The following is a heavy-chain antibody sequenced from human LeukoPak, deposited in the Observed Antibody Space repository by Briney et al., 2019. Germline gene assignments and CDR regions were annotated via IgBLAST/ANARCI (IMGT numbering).Heavy chain of an antibody. V-gene: IGHV3-73*01. D-gene: IGHD1-26*01. CDR3: TRDSGTYNWLDP. Sequence: GGSLRLSCVASGFTFSDSAIHWVRQSSGKGLEWIGHMDKETNLYATALAASVKGRFTISRDDSKNTAYLHMNSLKTEDTALYYCTRDSGTYNWLDPWGQGTLVTVSS. CDR2: MDKETNLYAT. CDR1: GFTFSDSA. J-gene: IGHJ5*02.